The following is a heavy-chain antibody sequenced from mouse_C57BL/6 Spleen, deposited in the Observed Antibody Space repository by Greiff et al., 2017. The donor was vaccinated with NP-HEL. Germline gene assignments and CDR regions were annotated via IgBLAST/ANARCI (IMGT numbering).Heavy chain of an antibody. Sequence: EVQLHQSGPELVKPGASVKISCKASGYTFTDYYMNWVKQSHGKSLAWIGDINPNNGGTSYNQKFKGKATLTVDKSSSTAYMELLSRTSEDSAVYYCARGLRRRRGYFDYWGQGTTLTVSS. D-gene: IGHD3-3*01. CDR2: INPNNGGT. CDR1: GYTFTDYY. CDR3: ARGLRRRRGYFDY. V-gene: IGHV1-26*01. J-gene: IGHJ2*01.